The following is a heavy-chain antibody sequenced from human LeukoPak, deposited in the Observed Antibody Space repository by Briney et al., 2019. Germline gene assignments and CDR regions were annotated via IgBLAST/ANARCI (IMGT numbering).Heavy chain of an antibody. Sequence: GGSLRLSCAASGFTFSSYAMSWVRQAPGKGLEWVSAISGSGGSTYYADSVKGRFTISRDNSKNTLYLQMNSPRAEDTAVYYCAKSPGPTVTTIDYWGQGTLVTVSS. CDR2: ISGSGGST. D-gene: IGHD4-17*01. J-gene: IGHJ4*02. V-gene: IGHV3-23*01. CDR3: AKSPGPTVTTIDY. CDR1: GFTFSSYA.